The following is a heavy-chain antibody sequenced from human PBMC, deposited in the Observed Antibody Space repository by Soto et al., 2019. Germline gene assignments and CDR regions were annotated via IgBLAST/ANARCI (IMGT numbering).Heavy chain of an antibody. CDR3: TTDLNTRTDSSGYYPTHLYYFDY. D-gene: IGHD3-22*01. CDR1: GFTFSNAW. CDR2: IKSKTDGGTT. Sequence: GGSLRLSCAASGFTFSNAWMSWVRQAPGKGLEWVGRIKSKTDGGTTDYAAPVKGRFTIVRDDSKNTLYLQMNSLKTEDTAVYYCTTDLNTRTDSSGYYPTHLYYFDYWGQGTLVTVSS. V-gene: IGHV3-15*01. J-gene: IGHJ4*02.